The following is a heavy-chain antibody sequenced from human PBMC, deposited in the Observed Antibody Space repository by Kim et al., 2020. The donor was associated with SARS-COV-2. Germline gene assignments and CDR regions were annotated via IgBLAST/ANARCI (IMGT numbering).Heavy chain of an antibody. CDR2: IKSKTDGGTT. V-gene: IGHV3-15*01. D-gene: IGHD3-10*01. CDR1: GFTFSNAW. Sequence: GGSLRLSCVASGFTFSNAWMSWVRQAPGKGLEWVGRIKSKTDGGTTDYAAPVKGRFTISRDDSKNTLYLQMNSLKTEDTAVYYCTTDRTVVRRWFGEGEVYGMDVWGQGTTVTVSS. J-gene: IGHJ6*02. CDR3: TTDRTVVRRWFGEGEVYGMDV.